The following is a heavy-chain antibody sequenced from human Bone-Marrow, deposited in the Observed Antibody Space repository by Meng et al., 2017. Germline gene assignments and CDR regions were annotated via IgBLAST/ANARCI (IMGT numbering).Heavy chain of an antibody. Sequence: GESLKISCKGSGYSFTSYWIGWVRQMPGKGLEWMGTIYPGDSDTRYSPSFQGQVTISADKSISTAYLQWSSLKASDTAMYYCARGIVATITKIAAAGYYYYDSNYFDYWGQGTLVTVSS. CDR2: IYPGDSDT. CDR1: GYSFTSYW. J-gene: IGHJ4*02. V-gene: IGHV5-51*01. CDR3: ARGIVATITKIAAAGYYYYDSNYFDY. D-gene: IGHD5-12*01.